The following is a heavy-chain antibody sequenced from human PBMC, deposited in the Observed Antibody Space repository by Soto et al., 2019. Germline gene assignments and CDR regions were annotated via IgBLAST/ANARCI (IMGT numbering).Heavy chain of an antibody. V-gene: IGHV4-39*01. Sequence: SETLSLTCTVSGGSISSGDYYWSWIRQHPGKGLEWIGTFYYSENTYYNPSLKSRVTISVDTSKNQFSLKLSSVTAADTAVYYCAKLAGYCSGNSCHGDYAMDVWGQGTTVTVSS. CDR1: GGSISSGDYY. CDR3: AKLAGYCSGNSCHGDYAMDV. J-gene: IGHJ6*02. D-gene: IGHD2-2*01. CDR2: FYYSENT.